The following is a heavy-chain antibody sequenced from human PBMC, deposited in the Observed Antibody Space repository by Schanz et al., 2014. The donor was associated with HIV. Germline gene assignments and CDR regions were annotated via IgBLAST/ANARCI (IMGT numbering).Heavy chain of an antibody. V-gene: IGHV3-21*04. D-gene: IGHD4-4*01. J-gene: IGHJ5*02. CDR2: ISSGSSHI. Sequence: EVQLVESGGGLVKPGGSLRLSCAASGFIFSSYSMNWVRQAPGKGLEWVSSISSGSSHIYNADSVKGRFTISRDNARNTLYLQMNSLRSDDTAVYYCAREKTTLNWFDPWGQGTLVTVSS. CDR3: AREKTTLNWFDP. CDR1: GFIFSSYS.